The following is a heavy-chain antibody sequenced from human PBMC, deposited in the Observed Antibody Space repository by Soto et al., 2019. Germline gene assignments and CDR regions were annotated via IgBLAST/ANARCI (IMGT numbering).Heavy chain of an antibody. CDR3: ASWSSGYSSGWGTSN. D-gene: IGHD6-19*01. J-gene: IGHJ4*02. CDR2: ISYDGSNK. CDR1: GFTFSSYA. V-gene: IGHV3-30-3*01. Sequence: QVQLVESGGGVVQPGRSLRLSCAASGFTFSSYAMHWVRQAPGKGLEWVAVISYDGSNKYYADSVKGRFTISRDNSKNTLYLQMNSLRAEDTAVYYCASWSSGYSSGWGTSNWGQGTLVTVSS.